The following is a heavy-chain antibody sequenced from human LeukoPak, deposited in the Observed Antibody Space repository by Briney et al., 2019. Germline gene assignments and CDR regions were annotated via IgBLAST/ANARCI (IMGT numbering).Heavy chain of an antibody. CDR1: EISFSSSW. CDR3: AKDGDYTVVPAARFDP. CDR2: VNSDGART. V-gene: IGHV3-74*01. Sequence: PGGSLRLSCAASEISFSSSWMHWVRQGPGKGLVWVSRVNSDGARTNYADSVKGRFAISRDNAKNMLYLQMNSLRAEDTAVYYCAKDGDYTVVPAARFDPWGQGTLVTVSS. J-gene: IGHJ5*02. D-gene: IGHD2-2*01.